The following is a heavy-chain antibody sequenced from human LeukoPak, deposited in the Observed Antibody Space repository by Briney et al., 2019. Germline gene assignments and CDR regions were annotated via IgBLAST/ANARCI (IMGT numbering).Heavy chain of an antibody. V-gene: IGHV4-59*01. J-gene: IGHJ4*02. CDR2: IYYNGNT. Sequence: PSETLSLTCSVSDGSINSYYWNWIRRPPGKGLEWIGYIYYNGNTNYSPSLKSRVTMSVDTSKNLFSLKLSSVTAADTAVYYCARGSSNWNYDPNLDYWGQGTLVSVSS. D-gene: IGHD1-7*01. CDR1: DGSINSYY. CDR3: ARGSSNWNYDPNLDY.